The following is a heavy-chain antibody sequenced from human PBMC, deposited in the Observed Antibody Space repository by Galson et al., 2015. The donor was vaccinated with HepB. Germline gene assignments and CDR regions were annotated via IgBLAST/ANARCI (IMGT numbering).Heavy chain of an antibody. V-gene: IGHV1-2*04. CDR2: INPNSGGA. CDR3: ARGLYGVEWYFDL. Sequence: QSGAEVKKPGTSVKVSCRASGYTFTGYYMHWVRQAPGQGLEWMGWINPNSGGANYAQKFRGWVTMTRDTSISTAYMELSRLRSDDTAVYYCARGLYGVEWYFDLWGRGTLVTVSS. J-gene: IGHJ2*01. CDR1: GYTFTGYY. D-gene: IGHD4-17*01.